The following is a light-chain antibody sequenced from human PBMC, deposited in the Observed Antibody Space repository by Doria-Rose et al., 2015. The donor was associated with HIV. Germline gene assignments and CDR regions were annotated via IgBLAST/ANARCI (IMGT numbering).Light chain of an antibody. CDR1: EGISSW. CDR3: QQAKSSPPT. CDR2: AAS. V-gene: IGKV1-12*01. Sequence: ITCRASEGISSWLAWYQQKPGKAPKFLIYAASSLRSGVPSRFSGSGSGTDFTLTISSLQPEDCATYFCQQAKSSPPTFGQGTRV. J-gene: IGKJ1*01.